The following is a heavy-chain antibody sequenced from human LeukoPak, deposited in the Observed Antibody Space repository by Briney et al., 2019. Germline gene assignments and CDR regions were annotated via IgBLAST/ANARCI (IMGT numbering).Heavy chain of an antibody. V-gene: IGHV3-48*04. Sequence: GSLRLSCAASGFTFSSYAMNWVRHAPGKGLEWVSYIGHTGSITDYADSVKGRFTISRDNAKNSLYLQMNTLRAEDTAVYYCVRDGAVVTSGNYPWRYFQFWGQGTLVTVSS. J-gene: IGHJ1*01. CDR3: VRDGAVVTSGNYPWRYFQF. CDR1: GFTFSSYA. D-gene: IGHD3-10*01. CDR2: IGHTGSIT.